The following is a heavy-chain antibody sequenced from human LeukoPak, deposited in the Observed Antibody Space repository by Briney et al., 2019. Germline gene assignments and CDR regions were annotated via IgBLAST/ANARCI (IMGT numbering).Heavy chain of an antibody. V-gene: IGHV5-51*01. CDR3: AMGGPIVDTAMVLHYGLDV. CDR1: GYSFSSYW. CDR2: IYPGDSDT. J-gene: IGHJ6*02. Sequence: GESLKISCKGSGYSFSSYWISWVRQMPGKGLEWMGIIYPGDSDTRYSPSFQGQVTISADKSISTAYLQWSSLKASDTAMYYWAMGGPIVDTAMVLHYGLDVWGQGTTVTVSS. D-gene: IGHD5-18*01.